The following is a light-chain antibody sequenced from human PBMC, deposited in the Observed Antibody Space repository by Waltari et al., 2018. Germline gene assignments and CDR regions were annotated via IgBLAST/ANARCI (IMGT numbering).Light chain of an antibody. V-gene: IGKV1-39*01. J-gene: IGKJ2*01. CDR3: QQTYTTPPT. CDR1: QTIHNY. CDR2: AAS. Sequence: DIQMTQSPSSLSASVGDRVTITCRASQTIHNYLNWYQQKPATAPKLLIYAASSLQSGVPSRFRGSGSGTDFTLTISSLQPEDFATYYCQQTYTTPPTFGLGTTLEIK.